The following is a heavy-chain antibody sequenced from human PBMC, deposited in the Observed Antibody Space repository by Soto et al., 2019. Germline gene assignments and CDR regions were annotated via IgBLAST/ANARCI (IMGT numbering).Heavy chain of an antibody. V-gene: IGHV4-59*11. J-gene: IGHJ4*02. Sequence: QVQLQESGPGLVKPSETLSLTCTVSGVSISRHYWSWVRQPPGKGLEWIGYIHTSGNTNYNPSLKSRVTISIDTSKSQFSLNLNSVTAADTAVYYCVRGSGYDTIGNFDYWGQGTPVTVSS. CDR3: VRGSGYDTIGNFDY. D-gene: IGHD3-22*01. CDR2: IHTSGNT. CDR1: GVSISRHY.